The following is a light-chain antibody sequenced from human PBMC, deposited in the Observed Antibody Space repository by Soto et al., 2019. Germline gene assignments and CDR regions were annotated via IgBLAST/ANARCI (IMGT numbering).Light chain of an antibody. CDR3: SSYAGSLYG. CDR2: EVS. CDR1: SSDVGGYNY. J-gene: IGLJ1*01. V-gene: IGLV2-8*01. Sequence: QSVLTQPPSASGSPGQSVTISCTGTSSDVGGYNYVSWYQQHPGKAPKLMIYEVSKRPSGVPDRFSGSKSGNTASLTVSGLQAEDEADYYCSSYAGSLYGFGTGTKLTVL.